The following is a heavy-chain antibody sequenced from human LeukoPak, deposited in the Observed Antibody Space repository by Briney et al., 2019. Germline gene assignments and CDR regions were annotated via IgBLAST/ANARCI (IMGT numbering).Heavy chain of an antibody. Sequence: SETLSLTCTVSGGSISSYYWSWIRQPPGKGLEWIGYIYYSGSTNYNPSLKSRVTISVDTSKNQFSLKLSSVTAADTAVYYCARQIRANYFDYWGQGTLVTVSS. CDR3: ARQIRANYFDY. V-gene: IGHV4-59*08. CDR2: IYYSGST. D-gene: IGHD3-16*01. CDR1: GGSISSYY. J-gene: IGHJ4*02.